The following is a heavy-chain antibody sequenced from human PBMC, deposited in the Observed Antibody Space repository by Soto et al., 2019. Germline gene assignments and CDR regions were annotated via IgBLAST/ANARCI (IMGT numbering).Heavy chain of an antibody. CDR3: AREGRGYSSPYYAFDI. J-gene: IGHJ3*02. CDR1: GGSISSYY. CDR2: IYYSGST. D-gene: IGHD6-13*01. Sequence: QVQLQESGPGLVKPSETLSLTCTVSGGSISSYYWNWIQQPPGKALEWISYIYYSGSTNSNPSLRARVTISVGTSKEQCCLRLRSVTAADMAVYYCAREGRGYSSPYYAFDIWGQGGMVIVSS. V-gene: IGHV4-59*01.